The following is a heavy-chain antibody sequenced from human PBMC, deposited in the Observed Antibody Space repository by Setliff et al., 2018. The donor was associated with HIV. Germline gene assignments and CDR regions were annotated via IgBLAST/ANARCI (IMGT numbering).Heavy chain of an antibody. CDR3: ARGRHGLGLDV. V-gene: IGHV4-38-2*02. D-gene: IGHD3-10*01. Sequence: SCTVSGYSISSNYYWTWIRQSPGKGLERIGGFHHSGSTHYNPSLKSRVTISGQTSNNQFSLKLNSVTAADTAVYYCARGRHGLGLDVWGQGTLVTVSS. J-gene: IGHJ4*02. CDR1: GYSISSNYY. CDR2: FHHSGST.